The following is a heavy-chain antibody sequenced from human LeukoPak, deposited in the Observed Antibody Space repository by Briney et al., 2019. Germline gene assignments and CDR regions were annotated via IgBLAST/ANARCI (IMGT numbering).Heavy chain of an antibody. V-gene: IGHV4-59*12. J-gene: IGHJ4*02. CDR2: IYYSGST. D-gene: IGHD1-26*01. Sequence: SETLSLTCTVSGGSISSYYWSWIRQPPGKGLEWIGYIYYSGSTNYNPSLKSRVTISVDTSKNQFSLKLSSVTAADTAVYYCARERDSGSYYGSLGYWGQGTLVTVSS. CDR1: GGSISSYY. CDR3: ARERDSGSYYGSLGY.